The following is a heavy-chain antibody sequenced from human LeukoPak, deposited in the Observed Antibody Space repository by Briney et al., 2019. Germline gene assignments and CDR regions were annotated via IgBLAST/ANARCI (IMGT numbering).Heavy chain of an antibody. J-gene: IGHJ6*02. CDR2: ISGTGGRT. Sequence: GGSLRLSCTASGFTFSNYAMTWVRQAPGKGLEWVSSISGTGGRTYSADSVKGRFTISRDNSKNTLYPQMKNLRVEHTAVYYCAKGADCSSTSCYYYDMDVWGQGTTVTVSS. D-gene: IGHD2-2*01. CDR1: GFTFSNYA. CDR3: AKGADCSSTSCYYYDMDV. V-gene: IGHV3-23*01.